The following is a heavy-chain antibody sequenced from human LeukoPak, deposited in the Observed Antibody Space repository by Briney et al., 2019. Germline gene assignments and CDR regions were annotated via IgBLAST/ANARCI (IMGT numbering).Heavy chain of an antibody. CDR1: GGSFSGYY. D-gene: IGHD1-26*01. CDR3: ARLLWRGPIREETDY. J-gene: IGHJ4*02. CDR2: INHSGST. Sequence: SETLSLTCAVYGGSFSGYYWSWIRQPPGKGLEWIGEINHSGSTNYNPSLKSRVTISVDTSKNQFSLKLSSVTAADTAVYYCARLLWRGPIREETDYWGQGTLVTVSS. V-gene: IGHV4-34*01.